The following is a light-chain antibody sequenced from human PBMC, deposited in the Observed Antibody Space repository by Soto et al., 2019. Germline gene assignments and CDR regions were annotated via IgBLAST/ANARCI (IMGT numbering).Light chain of an antibody. V-gene: IGKV3-20*01. Sequence: IVLKQSRGTLSLYQGERATLSCRASQTVLNNYLTWYQQKPGQAPRLLSYGASSRATGIPDRFSGSGSGTEFTLTISCLQPDDFATYYCQLYNSYSEAFGQGTMVDIK. CDR3: QLYNSYSEA. CDR1: QTVLNNY. J-gene: IGKJ1*01. CDR2: GAS.